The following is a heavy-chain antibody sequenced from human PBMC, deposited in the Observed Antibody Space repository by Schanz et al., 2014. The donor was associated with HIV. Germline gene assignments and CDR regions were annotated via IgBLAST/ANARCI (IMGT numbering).Heavy chain of an antibody. CDR3: ARRGPIAAIDFSPDP. Sequence: QVQLVESGAEVKRPGASVTVSCKASGYTFTRDYIHWVRQAPGQGLEWMGIINPSGVTTAFAQKFQGRLTLTRDTSTNTVYMELTSLRSDDTAVYYCARRGPIAAIDFSPDPWGQGTLVTVSS. CDR2: INPSGVTT. V-gene: IGHV1-46*01. CDR1: GYTFTRDY. D-gene: IGHD6-13*01. J-gene: IGHJ5*02.